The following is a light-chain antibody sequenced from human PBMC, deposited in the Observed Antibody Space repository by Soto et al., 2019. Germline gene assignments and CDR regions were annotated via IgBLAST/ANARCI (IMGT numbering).Light chain of an antibody. Sequence: QSVLTQPASVSGSPGQSITISCTGTSSDVGAYNYDSWYQQYPGEAPKVIIYDFSHRPAGVSNRFSGSKSGNTASLTISGLQTQDEADYYCSSYTSATTYVFGPGTKVTVL. V-gene: IGLV2-14*01. CDR3: SSYTSATTYV. J-gene: IGLJ1*01. CDR2: DFS. CDR1: SSDVGAYNY.